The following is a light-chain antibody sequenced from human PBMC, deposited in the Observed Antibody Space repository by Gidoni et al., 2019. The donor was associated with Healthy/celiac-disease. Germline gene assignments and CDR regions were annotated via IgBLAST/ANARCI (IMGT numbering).Light chain of an antibody. J-gene: IGKJ4*01. Sequence: EIVLTQSPGTLSLSPGERATLSCRASQSVSSSYLAWYQQKPGQAPRLLTHGASSRATGIPDRFSGSGSGTDFTLTISRLEPEDFAVYYCQQYGSSPLTFGEGTKVEIK. CDR3: QQYGSSPLT. CDR2: GAS. V-gene: IGKV3-20*01. CDR1: QSVSSSY.